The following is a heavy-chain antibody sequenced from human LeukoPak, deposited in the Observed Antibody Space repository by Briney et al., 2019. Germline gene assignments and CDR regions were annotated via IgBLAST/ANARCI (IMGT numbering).Heavy chain of an antibody. V-gene: IGHV1-2*02. J-gene: IGHJ6*03. CDR2: INPNSGGT. CDR1: GYTFTGYY. CDR3: AREARIYYYSSVRGNYMDG. Sequence: ASVKVSCKASGYTFTGYYMHWVRQAPGQGLEWMGWINPNSGGTNYAQKFQGRVTMTRDTSISTAYMELSRLRSDDTAVYYCAREARIYYYSSVRGNYMDGWGKGTTVTVSS. D-gene: IGHD3-22*01.